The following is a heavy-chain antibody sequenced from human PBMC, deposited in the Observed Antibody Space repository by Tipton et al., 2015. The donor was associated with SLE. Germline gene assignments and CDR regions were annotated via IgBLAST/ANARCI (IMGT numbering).Heavy chain of an antibody. CDR1: GGSISRTSNH. CDR2: IYYTGST. V-gene: IGHV4-39*07. D-gene: IGHD3-3*01. J-gene: IGHJ4*02. Sequence: TLSLTCTVSGGSISRTSNHWGWIRQPPGKGLEWIGRIYYTGSTYYNPSLKSRVTVSVDRTKNQFSLIVCSVTAADTAVYYCARAPPGNFWSAYYSGSPFDYWGQGTLVTVSP. CDR3: ARAPPGNFWSAYYSGSPFDY.